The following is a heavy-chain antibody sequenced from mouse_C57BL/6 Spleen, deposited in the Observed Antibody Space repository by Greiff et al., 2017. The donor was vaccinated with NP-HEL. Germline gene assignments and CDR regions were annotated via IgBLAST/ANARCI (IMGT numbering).Heavy chain of an antibody. CDR3: ARNHPSGAAWFAY. D-gene: IGHD3-2*02. Sequence: VQLQQPGAELVRPGTSVKLSCKASGYTFTSYWMHWVKQRPGQGLEWIGVIDPSDSYTNYNQKFKGKATLTVDTSSSTAYMQLSSLTSEDSAVYYCARNHPSGAAWFAYWGQGTLVTVSA. J-gene: IGHJ3*01. V-gene: IGHV1-59*01. CDR2: IDPSDSYT. CDR1: GYTFTSYW.